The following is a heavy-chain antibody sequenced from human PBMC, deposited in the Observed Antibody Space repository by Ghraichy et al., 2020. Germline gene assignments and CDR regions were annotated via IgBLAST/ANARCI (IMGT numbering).Heavy chain of an antibody. J-gene: IGHJ4*02. D-gene: IGHD3-10*01. CDR3: TTGISSSAGGNY. V-gene: IGHV3-15*01. Sequence: GESLNISCAASGFTFSNAWMSWVRQAPGKGLEWVGRIKSKTDGGTTDYAAPVKGRFTISRDDSKNTLYLQMNSLKTEDTAVYYCTTGISSSAGGNYWGQGTLVTVSS. CDR2: IKSKTDGGTT. CDR1: GFTFSNAW.